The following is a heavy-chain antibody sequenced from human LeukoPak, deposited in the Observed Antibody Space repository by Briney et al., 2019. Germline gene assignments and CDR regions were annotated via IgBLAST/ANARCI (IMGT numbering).Heavy chain of an antibody. D-gene: IGHD2-2*01. V-gene: IGHV3-7*01. CDR3: ARDQRLLGYCSSIACYPLYSGY. CDR2: INEHGSEI. Sequence: PGGSLRLSCAASGFTFSSYWMSWVRQAPGKGLEWVANINEHGSEIYYVDSVKGRVTISRDNAKNSLYLQMNSLRVEDTAVYYCARDQRLLGYCSSIACYPLYSGYWGQGALVTVSS. J-gene: IGHJ4*02. CDR1: GFTFSSYW.